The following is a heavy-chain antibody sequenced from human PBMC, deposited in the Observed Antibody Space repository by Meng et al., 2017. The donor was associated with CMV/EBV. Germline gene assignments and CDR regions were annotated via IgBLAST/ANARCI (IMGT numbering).Heavy chain of an antibody. CDR3: ARSMVVAGDWFDP. Sequence: GPVAEAGPGPVEPSGALSPTRTVSGCFISKYYWGLIPPPGGKGLEGIWRIQTSGSTHYNPSLKRRVNMLVSPAQDPVPLELESGDAADTAVYYCARSMVVAGDWFDPWGQGTLVTVSS. J-gene: IGHJ5*02. CDR2: IQTSGST. D-gene: IGHD2-15*01. CDR1: GCFISKYY. V-gene: IGHV4-4*07.